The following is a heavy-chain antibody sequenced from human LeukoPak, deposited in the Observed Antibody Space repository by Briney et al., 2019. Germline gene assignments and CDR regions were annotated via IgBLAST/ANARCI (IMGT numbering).Heavy chain of an antibody. J-gene: IGHJ1*01. V-gene: IGHV1-2*02. CDR1: GYTFTGYY. CDR2: INPTSGGT. CDR3: ARDGSYCSGGRCYYGYFQH. D-gene: IGHD2-15*01. Sequence: GASVKVSCKASGYTFTGYYMHWVRQAPGQGLEWMGWINPTSGGTNYAQKFQGRVTMTRDTSVSTAYMELSRLRSDDTAVYYCARDGSYCSGGRCYYGYFQHWGQGTLVTVAS.